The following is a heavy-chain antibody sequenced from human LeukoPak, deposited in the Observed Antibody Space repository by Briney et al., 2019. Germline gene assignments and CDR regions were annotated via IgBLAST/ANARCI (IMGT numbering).Heavy chain of an antibody. D-gene: IGHD3-22*01. CDR2: IKTDGSEK. CDR1: GFTFSNYW. J-gene: IGHJ1*01. V-gene: IGHV3-7*01. CDR3: ATYSSLNAREFQY. Sequence: GGSLRLSCEGSGFTFSNYWMGWVRQAPEKGLQWVANIKTDGSEKYYVDSVKGRFTISRDNAKNSLYLQMNSLRAEDTAVYYCATYSSLNAREFQYWGQGTLVTVSS.